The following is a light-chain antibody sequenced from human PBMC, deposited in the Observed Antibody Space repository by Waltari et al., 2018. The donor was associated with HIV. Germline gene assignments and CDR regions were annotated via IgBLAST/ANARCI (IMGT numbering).Light chain of an antibody. J-gene: IGLJ3*02. CDR1: SSNIGSNT. CDR2: SNN. V-gene: IGLV1-44*01. Sequence: QSVLTQPPSASGTPGPRVTISRSGSSSNIGSNTVNWYQQLPGTAPKLLIYSNNQRPSGVPDRFSGSKSGTSASLAISGLQSEDEADYYCAAWDDSLNGPVFGGGTKLTVL. CDR3: AAWDDSLNGPV.